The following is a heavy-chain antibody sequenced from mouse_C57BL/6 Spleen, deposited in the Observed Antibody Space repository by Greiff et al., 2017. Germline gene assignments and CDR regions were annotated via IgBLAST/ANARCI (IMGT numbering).Heavy chain of an antibody. J-gene: IGHJ1*03. CDR3: ARDGYYWYFDV. Sequence: QVQLKESGAELARPGASVKMSCTASGYTFTSYTMHWVKQRPGQGLEWIGYINPSSGYTKYHQKFKDKATLTADKSTSNAYMQLSSLMSEDSAVYYCARDGYYWYFDVWGTGTTVTVSS. V-gene: IGHV1-4*01. D-gene: IGHD2-3*01. CDR1: GYTFTSYT. CDR2: INPSSGYT.